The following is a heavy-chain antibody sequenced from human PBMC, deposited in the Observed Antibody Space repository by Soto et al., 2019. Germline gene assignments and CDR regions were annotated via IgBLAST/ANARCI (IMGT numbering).Heavy chain of an antibody. D-gene: IGHD3-3*01. CDR3: AKRAYYDFWSGYQHYFDY. Sequence: EVQLLESGGGLVQPGGSLRLSCAASGFTFSSYAMSWVRQAPGMGLEWVSAISGSGGSTYYADSVKGRFTISRDNSKNTLYLQMNSLRAEDTAVYYCAKRAYYDFWSGYQHYFDYWGQGTLVTVSS. J-gene: IGHJ4*02. CDR1: GFTFSSYA. CDR2: ISGSGGST. V-gene: IGHV3-23*01.